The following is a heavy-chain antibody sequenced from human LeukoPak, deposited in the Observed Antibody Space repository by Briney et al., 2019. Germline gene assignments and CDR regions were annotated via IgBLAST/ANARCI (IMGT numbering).Heavy chain of an antibody. CDR2: KWYGGSNK. Sequence: GGSLRLSCAASGFTFSSYGMHWVRQAPGKWREWVSVKWYGGSNKNYTDCVKGRFTIHRNKSKNTLYLQMNSLRAEDTAVYYCAREYGSRLGAIRGSFDYWGQGTLVTVSS. D-gene: IGHD2-2*02. V-gene: IGHV3-33*01. CDR3: AREYGSRLGAIRGSFDY. J-gene: IGHJ4*02. CDR1: GFTFSSYG.